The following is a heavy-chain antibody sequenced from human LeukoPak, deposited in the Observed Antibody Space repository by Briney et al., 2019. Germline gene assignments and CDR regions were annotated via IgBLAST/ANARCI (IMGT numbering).Heavy chain of an antibody. CDR3: ASIPGSGGYSYGYFDY. CDR1: GYSISSGYY. D-gene: IGHD5-18*01. V-gene: IGHV4-38-2*02. Sequence: SETLPLTCTVSGYSISSGYYWGWIRQPPGKGLEWIGSIYHSGSTYYNPSLKSRVTISVDTSKNQFSLKLSSVTAADTAVYYCASIPGSGGYSYGYFDYWGQGTLVTVSS. CDR2: IYHSGST. J-gene: IGHJ4*02.